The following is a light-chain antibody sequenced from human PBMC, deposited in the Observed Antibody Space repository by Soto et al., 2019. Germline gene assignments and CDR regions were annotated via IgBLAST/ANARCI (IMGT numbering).Light chain of an antibody. J-gene: IGKJ5*01. CDR3: QQLNSYPIT. CDR1: QGISSY. V-gene: IGKV1-9*01. Sequence: DIQLTQSPSFLSASVGDRVTITCRASQGISSYLAWYQQKPGKAPTLLIYAASTLQSGVPSRLSGSGSGTELTLTISSLQPEDFATYYCQQLNSYPITFGQGTRLEIK. CDR2: AAS.